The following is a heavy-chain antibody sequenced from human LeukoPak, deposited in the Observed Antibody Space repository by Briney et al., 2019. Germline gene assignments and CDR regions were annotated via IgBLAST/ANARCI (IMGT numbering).Heavy chain of an antibody. Sequence: GGSLRLSCAASGFTFSSYGMHWVRQAPGKGLEWVAVISYDGSNKYYADSVKGRFTISRDNSKNTLYLQMNSLRAEDTAVYHCARDYYDSSGYYPWGYWGQGTLVTVSS. CDR2: ISYDGSNK. D-gene: IGHD3-22*01. J-gene: IGHJ4*02. CDR1: GFTFSSYG. V-gene: IGHV3-30*03. CDR3: ARDYYDSSGYYPWGY.